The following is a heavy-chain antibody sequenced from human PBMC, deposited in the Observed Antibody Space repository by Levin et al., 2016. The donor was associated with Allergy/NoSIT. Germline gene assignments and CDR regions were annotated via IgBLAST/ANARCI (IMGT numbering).Heavy chain of an antibody. J-gene: IGHJ4*02. CDR2: LSSSGST. Sequence: SETLSLTCSVSNGSISGDYWTWIRQPVGKEPEWIGRLSSSGSTTYNPSLNSRVTISVDTSKNQLSLNLGPVAAADTAVYYCARGGIIVSPAAPYFDHWGLGILVTVSS. D-gene: IGHD3-16*02. CDR3: ARGGIIVSPAAPYFDH. CDR1: NGSISGDY. V-gene: IGHV4-4*07.